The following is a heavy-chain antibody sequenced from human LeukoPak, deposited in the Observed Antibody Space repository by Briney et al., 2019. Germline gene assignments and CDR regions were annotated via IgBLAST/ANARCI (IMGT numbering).Heavy chain of an antibody. Sequence: PGGSLRLSCAASGFTFSNYNMNWVRQAPGKGLEWVAFIRYDGSNKYYADSVKGRFTISRDNSKNTLYLQMNSLRAEDTAVYYCAKDLGGPGGYGGNSGFDYWGQGTLVTVSS. D-gene: IGHD4-23*01. CDR3: AKDLGGPGGYGGNSGFDY. V-gene: IGHV3-30*02. CDR1: GFTFSNYN. CDR2: IRYDGSNK. J-gene: IGHJ4*02.